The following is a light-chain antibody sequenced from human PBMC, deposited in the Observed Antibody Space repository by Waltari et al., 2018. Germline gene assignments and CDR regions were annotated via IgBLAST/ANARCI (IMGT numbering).Light chain of an antibody. CDR3: QSADSSGTSHVV. J-gene: IGLJ2*01. Sequence: SYELTQPPSVSVSPGQTHRITCSADALPKQHAYLYQQKPGQAPMLVIYKDSERPSGIPERFSGSSSGTTVTLTISGVQAEDEADYYCQSADSSGTSHVVFGGGTKLTVL. CDR1: ALPKQH. CDR2: KDS. V-gene: IGLV3-25*03.